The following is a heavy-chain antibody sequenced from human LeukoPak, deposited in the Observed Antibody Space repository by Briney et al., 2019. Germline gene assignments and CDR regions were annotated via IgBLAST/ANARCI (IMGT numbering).Heavy chain of an antibody. CDR1: RGSISSYY. V-gene: IGHV4-59*01. J-gene: IGHJ6*03. CDR2: IYYSGST. CDR3: AREKDCSSISCYRDYFYMDV. Sequence: PSETLSLTCTVSRGSISSYYWSWIRQPPGKGLEWIGYIYYSGSTNYNPSLKSRVTISVDTSKNQFSLKLSSVTAADMAVYYCAREKDCSSISCYRDYFYMDVWGKGTTVTVSS. D-gene: IGHD2-2*01.